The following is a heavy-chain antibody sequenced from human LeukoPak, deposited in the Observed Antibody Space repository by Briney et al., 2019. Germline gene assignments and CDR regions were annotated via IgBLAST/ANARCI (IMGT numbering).Heavy chain of an antibody. CDR2: INWNGGST. Sequence: GGSLRLSCAASGFTFSSYGMTWVRQAPGEGLEWVSGINWNGGSTGYADSVKGRFTISRDNAKNSLYLQMNNLRAEDTALYYCARRRVTVVRGVDITSYYFDYWGQGTLVTVSS. J-gene: IGHJ4*02. V-gene: IGHV3-20*04. D-gene: IGHD3-10*01. CDR3: ARRRVTVVRGVDITSYYFDY. CDR1: GFTFSSYG.